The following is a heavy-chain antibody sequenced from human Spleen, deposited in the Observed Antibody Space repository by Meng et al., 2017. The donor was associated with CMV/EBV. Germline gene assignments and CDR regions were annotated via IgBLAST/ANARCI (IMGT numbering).Heavy chain of an antibody. CDR2: TYYSGRT. D-gene: IGHD2-15*01. CDR3: ARWYGITGMGNGFYFYGVDV. CDR1: GDSVRSYY. V-gene: IGHV4-59*02. J-gene: IGHJ6*02. Sequence: LRLSCSVSGDSVRSYYWSWIRQPPGKGLEWFGYTYYSGRTNYKPSLKSRVTISVDTSQNQVYLTLRSVTAAHTAAYYCARWYGITGMGNGFYFYGVDVWGQGTPVTVSS.